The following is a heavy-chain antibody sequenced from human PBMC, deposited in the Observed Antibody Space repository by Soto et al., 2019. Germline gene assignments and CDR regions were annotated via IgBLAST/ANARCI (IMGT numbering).Heavy chain of an antibody. Sequence: PGESLKISCKGSGYSFTSYWISWVRQMPGKGLEWMGRIDPSDSYTNYSPSFQGHVTISAAKSISTAYLQWSSLKASDTAMYYCASTDDFWRGYQITPPTWGMDVWGQGTTVTVSS. V-gene: IGHV5-10-1*01. CDR1: GYSFTSYW. CDR2: IDPSDSYT. J-gene: IGHJ6*02. CDR3: ASTDDFWRGYQITPPTWGMDV. D-gene: IGHD3-3*01.